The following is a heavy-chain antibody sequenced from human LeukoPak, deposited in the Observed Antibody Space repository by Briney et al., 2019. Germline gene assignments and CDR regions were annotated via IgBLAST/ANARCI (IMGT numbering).Heavy chain of an antibody. D-gene: IGHD5-18*01. Sequence: PGGSLRLSCAASGFTFNNFGMHWVRQAPGKGLEWVALIQPNGNDKFYVDSVKGRFTVSRDNSKNTLYLQLNSLREEDTAVYYCASGYSYGYYFDYWGQGTLVTVSS. CDR2: IQPNGNDK. CDR1: GFTFNNFG. J-gene: IGHJ4*02. CDR3: ASGYSYGYYFDY. V-gene: IGHV3-30*02.